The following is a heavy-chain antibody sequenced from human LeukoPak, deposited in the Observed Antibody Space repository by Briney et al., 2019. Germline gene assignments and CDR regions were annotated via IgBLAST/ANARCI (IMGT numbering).Heavy chain of an antibody. D-gene: IGHD6-13*01. CDR2: FDPEDGET. J-gene: IGHJ4*02. CDR1: GYTLTELS. CDR3: ATEPMGIAAAGTGDY. V-gene: IGHV1-24*01. Sequence: GASVKVSCKVSGYTLTELSMHWVRQAPGKGLEWMGGFDPEDGETIYAQKFQGRVTMTEDTSTDTAYMELSSLRCEDTAAYYCATEPMGIAAAGTGDYWGQGTLVTVSS.